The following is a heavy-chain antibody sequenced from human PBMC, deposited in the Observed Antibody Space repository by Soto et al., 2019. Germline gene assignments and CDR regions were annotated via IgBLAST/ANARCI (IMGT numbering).Heavy chain of an antibody. CDR3: ARDDLVWTVGATDYYYGMDV. V-gene: IGHV3-30-3*01. CDR1: GFTFSSYA. Sequence: PGGSLRLSCAASGFTFSSYAMHWVRQAPGKGLEWVAVISYDGSNKYYADSVKGRFTISRDNSKNTLYLQMNSLRAEDTAVYYCARDDLVWTVGATDYYYGMDVWGQGTTVTV. J-gene: IGHJ6*02. D-gene: IGHD1-26*01. CDR2: ISYDGSNK.